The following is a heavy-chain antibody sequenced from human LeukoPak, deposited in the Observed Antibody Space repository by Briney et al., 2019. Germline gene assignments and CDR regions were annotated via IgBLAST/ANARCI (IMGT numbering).Heavy chain of an antibody. D-gene: IGHD2-15*01. CDR1: GFSNYA. CDR3: AKDWAPATFRLTTFDI. CDR2: ISDNGGGT. Sequence: PGGSLRLSCEASGFSNYAMCWVRQAPGKGLEWVSSISDNGGGTSYADSVKGRFTISRDISKNTLYLQMNSLRAEDTAIYYCAKDWAPATFRLTTFDIWGQGTMVTVSS. J-gene: IGHJ3*02. V-gene: IGHV3-23*01.